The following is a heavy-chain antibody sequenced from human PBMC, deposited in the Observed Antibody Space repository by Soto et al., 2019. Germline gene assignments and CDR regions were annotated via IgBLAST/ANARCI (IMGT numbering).Heavy chain of an antibody. J-gene: IGHJ4*02. V-gene: IGHV1-69*01. CDR3: TRGQDARSHSANTHYFDY. Sequence: QVQLVQGGGEMKKPGSAVKVSCKASGGIFRYSAFFWVRQSPGQGLEWMRGIIPLLGTTHSAPKFQGRVTFTADESTTTPYMELSSLKSEDTALYYCTRGQDARSHSANTHYFDYWGQGTLITVSS. CDR1: GGIFRYSA. D-gene: IGHD1-26*01. CDR2: IIPLLGTT.